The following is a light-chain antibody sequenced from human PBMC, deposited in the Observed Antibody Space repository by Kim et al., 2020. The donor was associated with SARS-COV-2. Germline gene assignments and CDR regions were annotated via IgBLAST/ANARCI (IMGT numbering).Light chain of an antibody. CDR3: HQYYSSPFT. V-gene: IGKV4-1*01. Sequence: RATINCKSSQSVLYSSNNKNYLAWYQQKPGQPPKLLLYWASTRESGVSDRFSGSGSGTDFTLTISSLQAEDVAIYYCHQYYSSPFTFGQGTKLEI. CDR1: QSVLYSSNNKNY. CDR2: WAS. J-gene: IGKJ2*01.